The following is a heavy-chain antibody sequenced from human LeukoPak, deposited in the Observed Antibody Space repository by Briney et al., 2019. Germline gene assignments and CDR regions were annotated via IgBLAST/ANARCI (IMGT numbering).Heavy chain of an antibody. J-gene: IGHJ6*03. CDR2: IRYDGSNK. V-gene: IGHV3-30*02. D-gene: IGHD1-26*01. Sequence: PGGSLRLSCAASGFTFSSYGMHWVRQAPGKGLEWVAFIRYDGSNKYYADSVKGRFTISRDNSKNTLYLQMNSLRAEDTAVYYCANGQWVLQSLRHYYYMDVWGKGTTVTISS. CDR1: GFTFSSYG. CDR3: ANGQWVLQSLRHYYYMDV.